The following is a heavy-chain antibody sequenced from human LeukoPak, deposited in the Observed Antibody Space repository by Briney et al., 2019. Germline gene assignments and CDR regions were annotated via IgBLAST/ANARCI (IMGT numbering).Heavy chain of an antibody. Sequence: SETLSLTCTVSGGSISSGGYYWRWVRHPPGKGLEWIGYIYHSGSTYYNPSLKSRVTISVDRSKNQFSLKLSSVTAADTAVYYCARDLAFGVVDWGQGTLVTVSS. D-gene: IGHD3-3*01. CDR3: ARDLAFGVVD. CDR2: IYHSGST. J-gene: IGHJ4*02. V-gene: IGHV4-30-2*01. CDR1: GGSISSGGYY.